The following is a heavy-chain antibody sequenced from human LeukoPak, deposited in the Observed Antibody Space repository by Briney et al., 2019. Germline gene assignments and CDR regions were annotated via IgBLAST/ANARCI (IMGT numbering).Heavy chain of an antibody. CDR1: GYTFTSYA. J-gene: IGHJ4*02. Sequence: GASVKVSCKASGYTFTSYAMHWVRQAPGRRLEWMGWINAGNGNTKYSQKFQGRVTITRDTSASTAYMELSSLRSEDTAVYYCARDGTEATILRTGDEGIDYWGQGTLVTVSS. CDR3: ARDGTEATILRTGDEGIDY. D-gene: IGHD5-12*01. V-gene: IGHV1-3*01. CDR2: INAGNGNT.